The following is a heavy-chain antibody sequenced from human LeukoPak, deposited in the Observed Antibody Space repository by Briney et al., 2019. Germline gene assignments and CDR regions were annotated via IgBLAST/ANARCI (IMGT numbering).Heavy chain of an antibody. V-gene: IGHV4-61*01. CDR3: ARADIVVVPAAKDDAFDI. CDR1: GVSVSSGSYY. J-gene: IGHJ3*02. D-gene: IGHD2-2*01. CDR2: IYYSGST. Sequence: TPSETLSLTCPVSGVSVSSGSYYWSWIRQPPGKGLEWIGYIYYSGSTNYNPSLKSRVTISVDTSKNQFSLKLSSVTAADTAVYYCARADIVVVPAAKDDAFDIWGQGTMVTVSS.